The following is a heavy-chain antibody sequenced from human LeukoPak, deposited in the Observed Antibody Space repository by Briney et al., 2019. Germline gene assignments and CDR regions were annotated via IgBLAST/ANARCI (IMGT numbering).Heavy chain of an antibody. Sequence: PSQTLSLTCAGSGGSISSGGYSWSWIRQPPGKRLEWIGYIYHSGSTYYNPSLKSRVTISVDRSKNQFSLKLSSVTAADTAVYYCASLRGDYVAFDYWGQGTLVTVSS. J-gene: IGHJ4*02. D-gene: IGHD4-17*01. CDR2: IYHSGST. V-gene: IGHV4-30-2*01. CDR3: ASLRGDYVAFDY. CDR1: GGSISSGGYS.